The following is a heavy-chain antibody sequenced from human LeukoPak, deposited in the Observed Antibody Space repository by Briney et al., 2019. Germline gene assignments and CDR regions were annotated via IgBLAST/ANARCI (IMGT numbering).Heavy chain of an antibody. V-gene: IGHV3-23*01. Sequence: PGGSLRLSCAASGFTFSSYAMSWVRQAPGKGLELVSVISGSGGSTYYADSVKGRFTISRDNSKNTLYLQMNSLRAEDTAVYYCAKRSGYGSGSFDPWGQGSLVTVSS. CDR3: AKRSGYGSGSFDP. CDR2: ISGSGGST. D-gene: IGHD3-10*01. CDR1: GFTFSSYA. J-gene: IGHJ5*02.